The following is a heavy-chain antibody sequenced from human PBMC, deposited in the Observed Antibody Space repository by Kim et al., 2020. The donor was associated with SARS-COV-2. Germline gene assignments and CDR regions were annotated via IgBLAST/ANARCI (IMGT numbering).Heavy chain of an antibody. J-gene: IGHJ4*02. V-gene: IGHV3-74*01. Sequence: SSADSVKGRFTISRDNAKNALYLQMNSLRVEDTAVYYCARRAYSSGWWYFDFWGQGTLVTVSS. CDR3: ARRAYSSGWWYFDF. D-gene: IGHD6-19*01.